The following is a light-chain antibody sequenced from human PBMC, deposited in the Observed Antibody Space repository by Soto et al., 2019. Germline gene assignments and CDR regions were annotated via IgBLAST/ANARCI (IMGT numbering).Light chain of an antibody. Sequence: QSALTQPASVSGSPGQSITISCTGTSSDVGGYNYVSWYQHHPVKAPKLIIYEVSNRPSGVSNRFSGSKSGNTASLTISGLQAEDEADYYCSSYTSSSTYVFGTGTKVTVL. J-gene: IGLJ1*01. V-gene: IGLV2-14*01. CDR1: SSDVGGYNY. CDR3: SSYTSSSTYV. CDR2: EVS.